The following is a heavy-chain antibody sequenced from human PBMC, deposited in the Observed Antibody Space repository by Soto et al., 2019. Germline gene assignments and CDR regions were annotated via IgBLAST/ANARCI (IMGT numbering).Heavy chain of an antibody. CDR3: ARVRVGSGSYYTHYFDY. Sequence: PSETLSLTCTVSGGSISSSSYYWGWIRQSPGKGLKWIGEINKSGSTNFNLSLKSRVTISVDTSKNQFSLKLSSVTAADTAVYYCARVRVGSGSYYTHYFDYWGQGTLVTVSS. J-gene: IGHJ4*02. CDR2: INKSGST. CDR1: GGSISSSSYY. V-gene: IGHV4-39*07. D-gene: IGHD3-10*01.